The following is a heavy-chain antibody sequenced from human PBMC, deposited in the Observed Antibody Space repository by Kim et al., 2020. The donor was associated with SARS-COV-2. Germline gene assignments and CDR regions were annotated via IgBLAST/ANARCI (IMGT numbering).Heavy chain of an antibody. CDR3: ARSSRITMIVVVDAFDI. Sequence: SVKVSCKASGGTFSSYAISWVRQAPGQGLEWMGGIIPIFGTANYAQKFQGRVTITADESTSTAYMELSSLRSEDTAVYYCARSSRITMIVVVDAFDIWGQGTMVTVSS. CDR2: IIPIFGTA. D-gene: IGHD3-22*01. J-gene: IGHJ3*02. V-gene: IGHV1-69*13. CDR1: GGTFSSYA.